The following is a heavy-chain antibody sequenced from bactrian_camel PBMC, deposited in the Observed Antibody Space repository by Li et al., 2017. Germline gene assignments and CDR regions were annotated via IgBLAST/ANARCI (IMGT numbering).Heavy chain of an antibody. CDR2: IDSDGTP. CDR3: VADLCLAPKPLREYNY. CDR1: GSGYISGTAC. V-gene: IGHV3S53*01. Sequence: VQLVESGGGSVNAGGSLTLSCAASGSGYISGTACMGWFRQVPGKEREGVAAIDSDGTPTYGRAVKSRFTISQHNANKTLALQMSSLKPEDTAMYYCVADLCLAPKPLREYNYWGQGTQVTVS. J-gene: IGHJ4*01.